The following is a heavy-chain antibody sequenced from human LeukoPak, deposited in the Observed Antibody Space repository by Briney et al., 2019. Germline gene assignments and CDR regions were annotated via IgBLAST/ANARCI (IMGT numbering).Heavy chain of an antibody. D-gene: IGHD3-22*01. V-gene: IGHV4-4*07. Sequence: PSETLSLTCTVSGGSISSYYWSWIRQPAGKGLEWTGRIYTSGSTNYNPSLKSRVTMSVDTSKNQFSLKLSSVTAADTAVYYCVGTMIVVVSVKPFDYWGQGTLVTVSS. CDR3: VGTMIVVVSVKPFDY. J-gene: IGHJ4*02. CDR2: IYTSGST. CDR1: GGSISSYY.